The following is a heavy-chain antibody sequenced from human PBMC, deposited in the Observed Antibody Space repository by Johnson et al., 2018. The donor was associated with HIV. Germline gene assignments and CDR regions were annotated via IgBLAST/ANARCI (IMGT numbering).Heavy chain of an antibody. V-gene: IGHV3-23*03. Sequence: VQLVESGGGVVRPGGSLRLSCAASGFTFDDYGMSWVSQAPGKGLEWVSVIYSGDSKYYADAVKGRLTISRDNSKNALYLQMNSLRAEDTDVYYCAKAGVGYCTNGICFIADAFDIWGQGTMVTVSS. CDR2: IYSGDSK. CDR3: AKAGVGYCTNGICFIADAFDI. CDR1: GFTFDDYG. J-gene: IGHJ3*02. D-gene: IGHD2-8*01.